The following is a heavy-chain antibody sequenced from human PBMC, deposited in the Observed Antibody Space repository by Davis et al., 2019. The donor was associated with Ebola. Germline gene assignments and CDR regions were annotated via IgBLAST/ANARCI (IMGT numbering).Heavy chain of an antibody. CDR2: FDPEDGET. D-gene: IGHD1-26*01. CDR3: ARDLRRLGATTGYFQH. CDR1: GYTLTELS. J-gene: IGHJ1*01. Sequence: ASVKVSCKVSGYTLTELSMHWVRQAPGKGLEWMGGFDPEDGETIYAQKFQGRVTITADESTSTAYMELSSLRSEDTAVYYCARDLRRLGATTGYFQHWGQGTLVTVSS. V-gene: IGHV1-24*01.